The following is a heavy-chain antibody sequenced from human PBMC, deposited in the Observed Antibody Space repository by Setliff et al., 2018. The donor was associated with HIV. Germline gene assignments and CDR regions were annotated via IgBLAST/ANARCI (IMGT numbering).Heavy chain of an antibody. Sequence: TLSLTCSVSGYSISSGYYWGWIRQPPGKGLEWIGSIYQTGSTNYNPSLKSRVTVPLDMSNNQFSLKVTSMTAADTAVYYCARRTYDSSGYWYFDLWGRGTLVTVSS. CDR2: IYQTGST. V-gene: IGHV4-38-2*02. CDR1: GYSISSGYY. CDR3: ARRTYDSSGYWYFDL. J-gene: IGHJ2*01. D-gene: IGHD3-22*01.